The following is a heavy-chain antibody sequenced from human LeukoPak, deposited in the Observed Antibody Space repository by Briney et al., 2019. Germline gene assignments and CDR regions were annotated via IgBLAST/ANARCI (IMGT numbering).Heavy chain of an antibody. CDR1: GFTFSSYS. V-gene: IGHV3-23*01. Sequence: GGSLRLSCAASGFTFSSYSMNWVRQAPGKGLEWVSAITAGGTGTYYANSVKGRFTISRDNSKNTLYLQMNSLRADDAAVYYCAKDHDIAVGVAATGAFDIWGQGTMVTVSS. J-gene: IGHJ3*02. CDR2: ITAGGTGT. CDR3: AKDHDIAVGVAATGAFDI. D-gene: IGHD2-15*01.